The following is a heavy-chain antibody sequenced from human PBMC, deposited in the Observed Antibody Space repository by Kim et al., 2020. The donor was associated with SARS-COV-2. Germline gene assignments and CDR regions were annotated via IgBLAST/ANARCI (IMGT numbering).Heavy chain of an antibody. D-gene: IGHD3-16*02. Sequence: GGSLRLSCAASGFTFSSYGMHWVRQAPGKGLEWVAVIWYDGSNKYYADSVKGRFTISRDNSKNTLYLQMNSLRAEDTAVYYCAKTTINYDYIWGSYRLGAFDIWAQGTMVTVSS. CDR2: IWYDGSNK. CDR3: AKTTINYDYIWGSYRLGAFDI. J-gene: IGHJ3*02. CDR1: GFTFSSYG. V-gene: IGHV3-33*06.